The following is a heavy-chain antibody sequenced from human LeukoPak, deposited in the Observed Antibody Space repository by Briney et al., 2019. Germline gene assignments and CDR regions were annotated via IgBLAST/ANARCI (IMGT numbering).Heavy chain of an antibody. CDR1: GVTVRRNY. CDR2: IYRGGRT. CDR3: ASGAIFGPMDV. Sequence: GGALRLSCAASGVTVRRNYMRWGRQAPGKGVGGGSVIYRGGRTYYADSVKGRFTISRHNSKNTLYLQMNSLRAEDTAVYYCASGAIFGPMDVWGQGTTVTVSS. J-gene: IGHJ6*02. V-gene: IGHV3-53*04. D-gene: IGHD3-3*01.